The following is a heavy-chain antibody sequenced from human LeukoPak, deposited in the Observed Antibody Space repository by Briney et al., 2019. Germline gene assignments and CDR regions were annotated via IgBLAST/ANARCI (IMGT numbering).Heavy chain of an antibody. J-gene: IGHJ3*02. CDR3: ARARRWAGSMIVSGSEYDI. V-gene: IGHV1-18*01. CDR1: GYTFSDSG. Sequence: ASVKVSCKASGYTFSDSGLTWVRQAPGQGLEWMGWISAYNGNTNYAQKLQGRLTLTTDTSTSTAYMELRSLTSDDTAIYYCARARRWAGSMIVSGSEYDIWGQGTMVTVSS. D-gene: IGHD3-22*01. CDR2: ISAYNGNT.